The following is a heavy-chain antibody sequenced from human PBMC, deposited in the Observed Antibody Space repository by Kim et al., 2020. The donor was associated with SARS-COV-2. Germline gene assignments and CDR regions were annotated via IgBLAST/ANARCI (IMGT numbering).Heavy chain of an antibody. CDR2: IIPILGIA. CDR3: ARDSPGSSTSWGYYYYMDV. J-gene: IGHJ6*03. Sequence: SVKVSCKASGGTFSSYAISWVRQAPGQGLEWMGRIIPILGIANYAQKFQGRVTITADKSTSTAYMELSSLRSEDTAVYYCARDSPGSSTSWGYYYYMDVWGKGTTVTVSS. CDR1: GGTFSSYA. D-gene: IGHD2-2*01. V-gene: IGHV1-69*04.